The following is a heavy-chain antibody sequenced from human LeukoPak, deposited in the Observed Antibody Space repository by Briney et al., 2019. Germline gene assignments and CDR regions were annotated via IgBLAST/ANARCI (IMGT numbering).Heavy chain of an antibody. J-gene: IGHJ5*02. V-gene: IGHV4-31*03. CDR1: GETVSSGAYY. D-gene: IGHD6-6*01. CDR2: IYSSGST. CDR3: ARGGVAARLMYGFQNWFDP. Sequence: SQTLSLTCSVSGETVSSGAYYWSWIRQHPGMGLEWIGNIYSSGSTYYNPTLRSRLTISIDTSNNQFSLKMTSVTAADMAVYYCARGGVAARLMYGFQNWFDPWGQGTLVTVSS.